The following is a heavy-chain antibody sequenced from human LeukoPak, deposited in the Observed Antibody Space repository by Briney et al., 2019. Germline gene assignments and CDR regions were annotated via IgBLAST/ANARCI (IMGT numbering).Heavy chain of an antibody. CDR1: GFTFSSYG. CDR3: AREEAAAGDYYYYYGMDV. V-gene: IGHV3-33*01. CDR2: IWYDGSNK. Sequence: GGSLRLSCAASGFTFSSYGMHWVRQAPGKGLEWVAVIWYDGSNKYNADSVKGRFTISRDNSKNTLYLQMNSLRAEDTAVYYCAREEAAAGDYYYYYGMDVWGKGTTVTVSS. J-gene: IGHJ6*04. D-gene: IGHD6-13*01.